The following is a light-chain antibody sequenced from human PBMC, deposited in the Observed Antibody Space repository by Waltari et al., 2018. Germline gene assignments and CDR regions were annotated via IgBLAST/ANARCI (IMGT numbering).Light chain of an antibody. V-gene: IGKV1-5*03. CDR1: QSVSRW. Sequence: DIQMTQSPSTLSASVGDRVTITCRASQSVSRWVAWYQQKPGKAPRLLISTASSVQGGVPARFSGSGSGTVFTLTNAGLQPDDFATYYCQQYDDYLPLTCGGGTKVEI. CDR2: TAS. CDR3: QQYDDYLPLT. J-gene: IGKJ4*01.